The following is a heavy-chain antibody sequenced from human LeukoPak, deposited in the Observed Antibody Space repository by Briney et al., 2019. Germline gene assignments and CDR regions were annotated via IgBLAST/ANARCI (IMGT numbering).Heavy chain of an antibody. CDR1: GFTFSSYS. Sequence: PGGSLRLSCAASGFTFSSYSMNWVRQAPGKGLEWVSSISSSSSYIHYADSVKGRFTISRGNSKNTLYLQMNSLRAEDTAVYYCAKRGPGSPQSGKYYFDYWGQGTLVTVSS. CDR3: AKRGPGSPQSGKYYFDY. J-gene: IGHJ4*02. V-gene: IGHV3-21*04. CDR2: ISSSSSYI. D-gene: IGHD3-10*01.